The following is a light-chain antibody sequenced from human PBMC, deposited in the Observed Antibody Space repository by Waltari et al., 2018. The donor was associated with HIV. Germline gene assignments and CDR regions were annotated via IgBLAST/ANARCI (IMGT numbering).Light chain of an antibody. CDR2: LAS. J-gene: IGKJ2*01. CDR1: QNIGNS. Sequence: DIRMTQSPSTLSASIGDRVTITCRASQNIGNSLAWSQQKPGQAPKLLISLASSLERGVPIRFSGSGSGSVFTLTISSLQNEDFATYYCQQFDTYYTFGPGTRLE. CDR3: QQFDTYYT. V-gene: IGKV1-5*03.